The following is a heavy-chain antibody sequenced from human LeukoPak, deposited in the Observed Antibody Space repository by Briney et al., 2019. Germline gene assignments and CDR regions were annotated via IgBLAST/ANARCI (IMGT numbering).Heavy chain of an antibody. CDR1: GFTFSNAW. J-gene: IGHJ4*02. CDR3: ARSYYDSSGSHVDY. V-gene: IGHV3-7*01. Sequence: EPGGSLRLSCAASGFTFSNAWMNWVRQAPGKGLEWVANIKEDGSEKYYVDSVKGRFTISRDNVKNSLYLQMNSLRAEDTAVYYCARSYYDSSGSHVDYWGQGTLVTVSS. CDR2: IKEDGSEK. D-gene: IGHD3-22*01.